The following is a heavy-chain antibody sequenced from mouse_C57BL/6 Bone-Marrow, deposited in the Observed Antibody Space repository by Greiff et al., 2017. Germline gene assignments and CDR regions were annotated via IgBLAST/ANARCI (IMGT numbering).Heavy chain of an antibody. V-gene: IGHV1-7*01. D-gene: IGHD2-5*01. Sequence: QVHVKQSGAELAKPGASVKLSCKASGYTFTSYWMHWVKQRPGQGLEWIGYINPSSGYTKYNQKFKDKATLTADKSSSTAYMQLSSLTYEDSAVYYCARSGAYYSNPAWFAYWGQGTLVTVSA. CDR1: GYTFTSYW. J-gene: IGHJ3*01. CDR2: INPSSGYT. CDR3: ARSGAYYSNPAWFAY.